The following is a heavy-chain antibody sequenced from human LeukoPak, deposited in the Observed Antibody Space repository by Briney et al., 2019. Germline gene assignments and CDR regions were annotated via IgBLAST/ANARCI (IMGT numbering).Heavy chain of an antibody. V-gene: IGHV3-74*01. CDR1: GFTFNNHW. Sequence: PGRSLRLSCAASGFTFNNHWMHWVRQVPGKGLEWVSRIDNDGSNTIYADSVKARFTISRDNAKNTLYLQMNSLRAEDTAMYYCSRDRPHNWFDPWGQGTLVTVS. CDR3: SRDRPHNWFDP. J-gene: IGHJ5*02. CDR2: IDNDGSNT.